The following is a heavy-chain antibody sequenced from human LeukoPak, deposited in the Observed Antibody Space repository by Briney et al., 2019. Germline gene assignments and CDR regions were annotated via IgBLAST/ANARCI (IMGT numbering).Heavy chain of an antibody. CDR3: AIERAYSNCRVLSYY. Sequence: SETLSLTCAVYGDSISSSNWGRGVRQPTGKGLERIVEIFHSGTTNFNPSLKSPVTISVVNSKTQFSLKLSSVTAADTAVYYCAIERAYSNCRVLSYYWGQGTLVTVSS. J-gene: IGHJ4*02. V-gene: IGHV4-4*02. CDR2: IFHSGTT. D-gene: IGHD6-13*01. CDR1: GDSISSSNW.